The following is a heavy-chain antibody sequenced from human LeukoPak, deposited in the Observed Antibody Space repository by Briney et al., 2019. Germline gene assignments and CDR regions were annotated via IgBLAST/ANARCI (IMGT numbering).Heavy chain of an antibody. CDR2: INPNSGGT. CDR3: ARDIYGSGSPSLSSL. J-gene: IGHJ6*02. CDR1: GYTFTGYY. D-gene: IGHD3-10*01. Sequence: ASVKVSCKASGYTFTGYYMHWVRQAPGQGLEWMGWINPNSGGTNYAQKFQGRVTMTRDTSISTAYMELSRLRSDDTAVCYCARDIYGSGSPSLSSLWGQGTTVTVSS. V-gene: IGHV1-2*02.